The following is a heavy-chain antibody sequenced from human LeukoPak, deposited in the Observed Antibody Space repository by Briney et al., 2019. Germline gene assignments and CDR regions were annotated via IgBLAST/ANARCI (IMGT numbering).Heavy chain of an antibody. Sequence: SQTLSLACAVSGGSISSGGYSWSWIRQPPGKGLEWIGYIYHSGSTYYNPSLKSRVTISVDRSKNQFSLKLSSVTAADTAVYYCARGSDPYYYGSESQYYFDYWGQGTLVTVSS. J-gene: IGHJ4*02. CDR1: GGSISSGGYS. D-gene: IGHD3-10*01. CDR3: ARGSDPYYYGSESQYYFDY. V-gene: IGHV4-30-2*01. CDR2: IYHSGST.